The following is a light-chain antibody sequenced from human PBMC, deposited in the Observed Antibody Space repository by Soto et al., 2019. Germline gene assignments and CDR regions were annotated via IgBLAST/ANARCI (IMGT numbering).Light chain of an antibody. J-gene: IGLJ1*01. CDR1: SSDVGGYNY. CDR3: SSYTSSSPYV. V-gene: IGLV2-14*01. Sequence: QSELTQPASVSGSPGQSITISCTGTSSDVGGYNYVSWYQQHPGKAPKLMIYDVSNRPPGVSNRFSGSKSGNTASLTISGLQAEDEADYYCSSYTSSSPYVFGTGTKVTVL. CDR2: DVS.